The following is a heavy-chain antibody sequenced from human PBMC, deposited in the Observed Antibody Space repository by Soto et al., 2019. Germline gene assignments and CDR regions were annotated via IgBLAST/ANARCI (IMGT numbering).Heavy chain of an antibody. D-gene: IGHD3-10*01. CDR2: IKSKTDGGTT. CDR1: GFTFSNAW. J-gene: IGHJ4*02. Sequence: GGSLRLSCAASGFTFSNAWMIWVRQAPGKGLEWVGRIKSKTDGGTTDYAAPVKGRFTISRDDSKNTLYLQMNSLKTEDTAVYYCTTDRPTFGELLARPFDYWGQGTLVTVSS. V-gene: IGHV3-15*01. CDR3: TTDRPTFGELLARPFDY.